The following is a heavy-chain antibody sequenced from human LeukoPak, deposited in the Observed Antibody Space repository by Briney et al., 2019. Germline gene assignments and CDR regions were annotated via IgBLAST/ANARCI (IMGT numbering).Heavy chain of an antibody. V-gene: IGHV3-15*01. CDR1: GFTFSNAW. D-gene: IGHD3-10*01. CDR2: IKSKNDGGTT. J-gene: IGHJ4*02. CDR3: TTVSMVRGDFDY. Sequence: PGGSLRLSCAASGFTFSNAWMSWVRQAPGKGLEWVGRIKSKNDGGTTDYAAPGKGRFTISRDDSKNTLYLQMNSLKTEDTAVYYCTTVSMVRGDFDYWGQGTLVTVSS.